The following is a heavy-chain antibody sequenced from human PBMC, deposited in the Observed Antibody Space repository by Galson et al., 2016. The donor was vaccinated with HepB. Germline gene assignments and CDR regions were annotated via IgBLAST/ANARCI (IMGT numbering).Heavy chain of an antibody. CDR3: AKDRYDFWSGYYWMSDY. D-gene: IGHD3-3*01. V-gene: IGHV3-30*18. CDR2: ISSDGSKK. Sequence: SLRLSCAASGFNFKNFDMHWVRQAPGQGLEWVALISSDGSKKFYVDSVKGRFIISRDNPKNTLFLQMNSLRVEDTAVYYCAKDRYDFWSGYYWMSDYWGQGTLVTVSS. J-gene: IGHJ4*02. CDR1: GFNFKNFD.